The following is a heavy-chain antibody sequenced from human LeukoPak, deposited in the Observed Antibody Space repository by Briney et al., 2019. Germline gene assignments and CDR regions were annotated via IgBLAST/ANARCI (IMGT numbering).Heavy chain of an antibody. J-gene: IGHJ4*02. V-gene: IGHV3-21*04. D-gene: IGHD6-13*01. CDR1: GFTFSSYS. CDR2: ISSSSSYI. Sequence: PGGSLRLSCAASGFTFSSYSMNWVRQAPGKGLEWVSSISSSSSYIYYADSVKGRFTISRDNAKNSLYLQMNSLRAEDMALYYCARGIEAAAGEPYFDYWGQGTLVTVSS. CDR3: ARGIEAAAGEPYFDY.